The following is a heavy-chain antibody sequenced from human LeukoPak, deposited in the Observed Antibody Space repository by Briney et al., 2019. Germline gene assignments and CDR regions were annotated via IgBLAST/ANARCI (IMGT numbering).Heavy chain of an antibody. CDR3: ATVSGGDYFDY. J-gene: IGHJ4*02. D-gene: IGHD3-10*01. Sequence: GGSLRLSCAASGFTVSGDYMSWVRQAPGKGLEWVSLIYSGDSTYYADSVKGRFTISRDNSKNTLYLQMNSLRAEDTAMYYCATVSGGDYFDYWGQGTLVTVSS. V-gene: IGHV3-53*01. CDR1: GFTVSGDY. CDR2: IYSGDST.